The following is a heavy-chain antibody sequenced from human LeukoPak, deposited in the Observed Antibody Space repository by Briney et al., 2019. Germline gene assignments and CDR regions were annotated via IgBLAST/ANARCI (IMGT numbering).Heavy chain of an antibody. CDR2: IYSGGTT. CDR3: ARVRESSSWYARYFDY. V-gene: IGHV3-66*01. D-gene: IGHD6-13*01. J-gene: IGHJ4*02. Sequence: AGSLRLSCAASGFTVSSNYMSWVRQAPGKGLEWVSIIYSGGTTYYADSVKDRFTISRDNSKNTLYLQMNSLRAEDTAVYYCARVRESSSWYARYFDYWGQGTLVTVSS. CDR1: GFTVSSNY.